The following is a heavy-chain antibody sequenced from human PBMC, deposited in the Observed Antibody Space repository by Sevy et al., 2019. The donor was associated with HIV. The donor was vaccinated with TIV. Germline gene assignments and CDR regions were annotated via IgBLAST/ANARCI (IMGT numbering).Heavy chain of an antibody. J-gene: IGHJ4*02. CDR1: GGSISSYF. CDR2: IYYTGSA. CDR3: ARDDASNPRVLDY. Sequence: SETLSLTCSVSGGSISSYFWTWIRQPPGKGLESIGHIYYTGSANYNPSLKSRVTISIDKSKSQFSLNLSSVTAADTAVYYCARDDASNPRVLDYWGQGALVTVSS. D-gene: IGHD3-3*01. V-gene: IGHV4-59*01.